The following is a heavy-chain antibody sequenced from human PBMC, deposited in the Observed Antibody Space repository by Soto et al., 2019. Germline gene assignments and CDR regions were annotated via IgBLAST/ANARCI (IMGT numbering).Heavy chain of an antibody. V-gene: IGHV4-30-2*01. D-gene: IGHD3-10*01. J-gene: IGHJ4*02. Sequence: SETLSLTCAVSGDSISSADYSWNWVRQPPGKGLEWIGYISHSGSTYYNPSLKSRVTISVDRSRNQFSLNLSSVTAADTAVYFCAGQTSGLWHYWGQGTLVTVSS. CDR2: ISHSGST. CDR1: GDSISSADYS. CDR3: AGQTSGLWHY.